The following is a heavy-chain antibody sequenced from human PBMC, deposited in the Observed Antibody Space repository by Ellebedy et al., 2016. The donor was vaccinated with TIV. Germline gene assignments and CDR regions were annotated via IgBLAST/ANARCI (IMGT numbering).Heavy chain of an antibody. CDR1: GFTFSSYS. V-gene: IGHV3-21*01. D-gene: IGHD4-17*01. Sequence: GESLKISXAASGFTFSSYSMNWVRQAPGKGLEWVSSISSSSSYIYYADSVKGRFTISRDNAKNSLYLQMNSLRAEDTAVYYCAREFVTTVSYYGMDVWGQGTTVTVSS. CDR2: ISSSSSYI. CDR3: AREFVTTVSYYGMDV. J-gene: IGHJ6*02.